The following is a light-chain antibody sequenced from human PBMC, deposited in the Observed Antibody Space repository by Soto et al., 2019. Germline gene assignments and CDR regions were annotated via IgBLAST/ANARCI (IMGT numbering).Light chain of an antibody. CDR3: QQRSDWPIT. Sequence: IVLTQSPCTLSLSPGERATLSCRASQSVSSSYLAWYQQKPGQAPRLLIYGAPSRATGIPDRFSGSGSGTDFTLTISSLEPEDFAVYYCQQRSDWPITFGQGTRLEIK. J-gene: IGKJ5*01. V-gene: IGKV3D-20*02. CDR1: QSVSSSY. CDR2: GAP.